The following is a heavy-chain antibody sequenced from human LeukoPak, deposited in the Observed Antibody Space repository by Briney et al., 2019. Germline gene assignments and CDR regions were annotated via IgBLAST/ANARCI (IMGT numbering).Heavy chain of an antibody. D-gene: IGHD6-13*01. V-gene: IGHV4-39*01. CDR1: GGPISSSSYY. CDR2: YYYSGST. CDR3: ARHEEQLPLDY. J-gene: IGHJ4*02. Sequence: SETLSLTCTVSGGPISSSSYYWGWIRQPPGKGLEWIGSYYYSGSTYYNPSLKSRITISVDTSKNQFSLKLSSVTAADTAVYYCARHEEQLPLDYWGQGTLVTVSS.